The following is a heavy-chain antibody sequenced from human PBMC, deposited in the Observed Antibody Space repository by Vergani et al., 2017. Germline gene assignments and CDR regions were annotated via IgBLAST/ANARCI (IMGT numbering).Heavy chain of an antibody. V-gene: IGHV4-30-2*01. CDR1: GGSISSGGYS. CDR2: IYHSGST. CDR3: ARYPSPYYCYYGMDV. J-gene: IGHJ6*02. Sequence: QLQLQESGSGLVKPSQTLSLTCAVSGGSISSGGYSWSWIRQPPGKGLEWIGYIYHSGSTYYNPSLKSRVTISVDRSKNQFSLKLSSVTAADTAVYYCARYPSPYYCYYGMDVWGQGTTVTVSS.